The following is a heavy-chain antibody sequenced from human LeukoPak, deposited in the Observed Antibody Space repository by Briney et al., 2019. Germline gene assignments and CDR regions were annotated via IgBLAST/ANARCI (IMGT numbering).Heavy chain of an antibody. CDR1: GYSFTSYW. Sequence: GESLKISCKGSGYSFTSYWSGWVRQMPGKGLEWMGIIYPGDSDTRYRPSFQGQVTISADKSISTAYLQWSSLEASDTVMYYCARHVSVPGANLNQGWFDPWGQGTLVTVSS. J-gene: IGHJ5*02. V-gene: IGHV5-51*01. D-gene: IGHD2-2*01. CDR2: IYPGDSDT. CDR3: ARHVSVPGANLNQGWFDP.